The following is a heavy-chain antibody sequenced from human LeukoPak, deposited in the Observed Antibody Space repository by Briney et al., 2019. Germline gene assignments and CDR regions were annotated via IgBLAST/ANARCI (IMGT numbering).Heavy chain of an antibody. J-gene: IGHJ4*02. CDR2: VSPNGETA. D-gene: IGHD5-18*01. CDR3: AKDLGWIQFGY. V-gene: IGHV3-23*01. CDR1: GFIFRNYG. Sequence: TGGSLRLSCAASGFIFRNYGMNWVRQPPGKGLEWVSGVSPNGETAYYADSGKGRFTIARANSKNTVYLQVRSLRAEDTAVYYCAKDLGWIQFGYWGQGALVTVSS.